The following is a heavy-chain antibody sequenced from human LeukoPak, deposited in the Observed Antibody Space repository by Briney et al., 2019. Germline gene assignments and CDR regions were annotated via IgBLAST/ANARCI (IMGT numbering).Heavy chain of an antibody. CDR1: LFFFTTYG. J-gene: IGHJ5*02. CDR3: ARGGIAAAADWFDP. CDR2: IRFDGSKE. D-gene: IGHD6-13*01. V-gene: IGHV3-30*02. Sequence: GGSLRLSCVASLFFFTTYGMHWVRQAPGRGLEWVAFIRFDGSKEDYGDSVKGRFTISRDNSKNTLYLQMNSLRLEDTAVYYCARGGIAAAADWFDPWGQGTLVTV.